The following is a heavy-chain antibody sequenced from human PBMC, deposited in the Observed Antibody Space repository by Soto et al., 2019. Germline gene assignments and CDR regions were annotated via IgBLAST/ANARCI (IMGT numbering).Heavy chain of an antibody. J-gene: IGHJ4*02. CDR3: ARGDPIAARPCDY. CDR2: ISGSGGST. D-gene: IGHD6-6*01. V-gene: IGHV3-23*01. Sequence: GGSLRLSCSASGFTFSSYAMSWVRQAPGKGLEWVSAISGSGGSTYNADSVKGRFTIPRDNSKNTLYLQMNSLRAEDTAVYYCARGDPIAARPCDYWGQGTLVTVSS. CDR1: GFTFSSYA.